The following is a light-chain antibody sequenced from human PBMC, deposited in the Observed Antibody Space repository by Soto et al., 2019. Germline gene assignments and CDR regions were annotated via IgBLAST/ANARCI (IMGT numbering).Light chain of an antibody. J-gene: IGKJ1*01. Sequence: DIQMTQSPSTLSASVGDRVTITCRASQSISSWLAWYQQKPGKAPKLLIYDVSSLESGVSSRFSGSGSGTEFTLTISSLQPEDFATYYCQQLKSYPWTFGQGTKVDIK. CDR3: QQLKSYPWT. CDR2: DVS. CDR1: QSISSW. V-gene: IGKV1-5*01.